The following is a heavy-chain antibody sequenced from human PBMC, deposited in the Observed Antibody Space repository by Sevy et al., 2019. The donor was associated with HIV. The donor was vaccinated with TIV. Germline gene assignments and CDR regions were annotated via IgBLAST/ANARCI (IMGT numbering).Heavy chain of an antibody. J-gene: IGHJ4*02. CDR2: ISSSSSTI. CDR3: ARDKAYYDFWSGYD. V-gene: IGHV3-48*01. CDR1: GFSISTYS. Sequence: GGSLRLSCAASGFSISTYSMNWVRQAPGKGLEWVSYISSSSSTIYYADSVKGRFTISRDNAKNSLDLQMNSLRAEDTALYYCARDKAYYDFWSGYDWGQGTLVTVSS. D-gene: IGHD3-3*01.